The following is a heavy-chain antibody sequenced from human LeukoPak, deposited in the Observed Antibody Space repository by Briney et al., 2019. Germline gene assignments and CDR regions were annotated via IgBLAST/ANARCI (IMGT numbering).Heavy chain of an antibody. Sequence: ASVKVSCKASGYTFTGYYMHWVRQAPGQGLEWMGWINPNSGGTNYAQKFQGRVTMTRDTSISTAYMELSRLRSDDTAVYYCTRALQSVPGSYYFDYWGQGTLVTVSS. D-gene: IGHD2-15*01. CDR2: INPNSGGT. J-gene: IGHJ4*02. V-gene: IGHV1-2*02. CDR1: GYTFTGYY. CDR3: TRALQSVPGSYYFDY.